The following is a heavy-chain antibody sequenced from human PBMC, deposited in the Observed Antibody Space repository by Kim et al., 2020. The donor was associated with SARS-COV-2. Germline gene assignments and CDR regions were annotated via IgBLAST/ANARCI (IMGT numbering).Heavy chain of an antibody. V-gene: IGHV3-23*01. D-gene: IGHD3-22*01. CDR3: AKGESITMIVVGHTPVDY. J-gene: IGHJ4*02. Sequence: KGRFTIARDNSKNTLYLQMNSLRAEDTAVYYCAKGESITMIVVGHTPVDYWGQGTLVTVSS.